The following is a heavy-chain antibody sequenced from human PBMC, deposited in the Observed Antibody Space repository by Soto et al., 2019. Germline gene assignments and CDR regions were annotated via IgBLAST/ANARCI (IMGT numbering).Heavy chain of an antibody. V-gene: IGHV1-8*01. D-gene: IGHD6-6*01. CDR2: INPYSGNT. Sequence: ASVKLSCKASGYTYTSHDIHWLRQASGQGLEWMGSINPYSGNTAFAPKFQDRIAMTRDTSITTAYMELNSLSSGDTAVYFCSSLSSMDVWGQGTTVTVSS. J-gene: IGHJ6*02. CDR3: SSLSSMDV. CDR1: GYTYTSHD.